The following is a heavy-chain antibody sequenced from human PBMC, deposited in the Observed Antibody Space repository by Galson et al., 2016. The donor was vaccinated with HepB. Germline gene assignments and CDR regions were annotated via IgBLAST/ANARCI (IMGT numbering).Heavy chain of an antibody. CDR1: GFTLSSFT. V-gene: IGHV1-58*01. J-gene: IGHJ3*02. CDR3: AADRARGPYEFDI. D-gene: IGHD2-21*01. Sequence: SVKVSCKASGFTLSSFTLQWVRQARGKRLEWMGWLVVGSGNTKYAQSFHDRVTMTRDKSTNTAYMELSSLRSEDTAFYYCAADRARGPYEFDIWGQGTLVTVSS. CDR2: LVVGSGNT.